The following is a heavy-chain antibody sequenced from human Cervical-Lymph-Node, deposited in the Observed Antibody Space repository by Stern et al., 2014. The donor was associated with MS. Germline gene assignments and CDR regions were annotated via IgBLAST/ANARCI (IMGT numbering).Heavy chain of an antibody. CDR1: GYTFTDNY. Sequence: QLVQSGAEVKKPGASVKVSCKASGYTFTDNYLHLVRPAPGHGLEGMGWINPNSGGTHYAHKFQGRVTITRDTSISTAYMELSRLKSDDTALYYCARGNGYDWSTFDSWGQGTVVTVSS. J-gene: IGHJ4*02. D-gene: IGHD5-12*01. CDR3: ARGNGYDWSTFDS. V-gene: IGHV1-2*02. CDR2: INPNSGGT.